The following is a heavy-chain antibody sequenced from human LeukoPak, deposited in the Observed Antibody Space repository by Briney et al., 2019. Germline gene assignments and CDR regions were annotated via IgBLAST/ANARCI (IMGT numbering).Heavy chain of an antibody. J-gene: IGHJ3*02. CDR1: GGSISNYY. V-gene: IGHV4-59*01. Sequence: SETLSLTCTVSGGSISNYYWSWIRQPPGKGLEWIGNIYYSGGSGCTNYNPSLKSRVSMSADTSKNQYSLELTSVTAADTALYYCARGPNVVEAEPADDAFDIWGQGTMVIVST. D-gene: IGHD2-21*01. CDR2: IYYSGGSGCT. CDR3: ARGPNVVEAEPADDAFDI.